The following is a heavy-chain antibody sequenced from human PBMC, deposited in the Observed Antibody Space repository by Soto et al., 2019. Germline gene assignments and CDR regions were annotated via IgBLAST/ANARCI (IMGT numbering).Heavy chain of an antibody. J-gene: IGHJ5*02. CDR2: IYYSGST. D-gene: IGHD2-15*01. V-gene: IGHV4-59*01. Sequence: KTSETLSLICTVSCGSISSYYWSWIRQPPGKGLEWIGYIYYSGSTNYNPSLKSRVTISVDTSKNQFSLKLSSVTAADTAVYYCAREPQQPLGYCSGGSCYKSTSWFDPWGQGTLVTVSS. CDR1: CGSISSYY. CDR3: AREPQQPLGYCSGGSCYKSTSWFDP.